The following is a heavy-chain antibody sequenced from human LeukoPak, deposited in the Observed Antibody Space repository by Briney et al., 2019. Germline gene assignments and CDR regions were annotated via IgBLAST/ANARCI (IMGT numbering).Heavy chain of an antibody. CDR1: GGSISSGGYY. V-gene: IGHV4-30-2*01. J-gene: IGHJ5*02. CDR2: IYHSGST. D-gene: IGHD3-16*01. CDR3: AREQLMSYWFDP. Sequence: SQTLSLTRTVTGGSISSGGYYWSCIRQPPGKGLECIGYIYHSGSTYYNPSLKSRVTISVDRSKNQFSLKLSSVTAADTAVYYCAREQLMSYWFDPWGQGTLVTVSS.